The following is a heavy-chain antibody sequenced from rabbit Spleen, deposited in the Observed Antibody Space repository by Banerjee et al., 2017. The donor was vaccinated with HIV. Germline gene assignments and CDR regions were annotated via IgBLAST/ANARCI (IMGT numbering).Heavy chain of an antibody. V-gene: IGHV1S45*01. CDR3: ARSGGDIYDFKL. J-gene: IGHJ4*01. Sequence: QEQLVESGGGLVKPEGSLKLSCKASGFTLSTYYMNWVRQAPGKGLEWIGCILTGGGNTYYANWAKGRFTISKTSSTTVTLQMTSLTVADTATYFCARSGGDIYDFKLWGPGTLVTVS. D-gene: IGHD2-1*01. CDR1: GFTLSTYYM. CDR2: ILTGGGNT.